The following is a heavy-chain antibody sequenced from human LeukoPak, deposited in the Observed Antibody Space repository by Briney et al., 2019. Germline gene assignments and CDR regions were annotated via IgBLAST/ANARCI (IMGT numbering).Heavy chain of an antibody. CDR1: GDSISGYY. J-gene: IGHJ6*02. CDR3: ARDLRAIAAAGTDPGYYYGMDV. D-gene: IGHD6-13*01. Sequence: SETLSLTCTVSGDSISGYYWSWIRQPPGKGLEWIAYIYYSGSTDYNPSLKSRVTISVDTSKNQFSLKLSSVTAADTAVYYCARDLRAIAAAGTDPGYYYGMDVWGQGTTVTVSS. V-gene: IGHV4-59*01. CDR2: IYYSGST.